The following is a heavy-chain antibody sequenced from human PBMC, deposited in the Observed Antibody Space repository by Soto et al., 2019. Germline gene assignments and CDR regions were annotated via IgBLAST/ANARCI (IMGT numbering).Heavy chain of an antibody. V-gene: IGHV1-69*01. CDR2: IIPIFGTA. Sequence: CKASGGTFSSYAISWVRQAPGQGLEWMGGIIPIFGTANYAQKFQGRVTITADESTSTAYMELSSLRSEDTAVYYCARGIVVVTAIRPFYYGMDVWGQGTTVTVSS. D-gene: IGHD2-21*02. J-gene: IGHJ6*02. CDR3: ARGIVVVTAIRPFYYGMDV. CDR1: GGTFSSYA.